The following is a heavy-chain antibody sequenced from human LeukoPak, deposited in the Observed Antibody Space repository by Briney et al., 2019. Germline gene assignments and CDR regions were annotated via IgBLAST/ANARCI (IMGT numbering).Heavy chain of an antibody. V-gene: IGHV1-69*13. J-gene: IGHJ4*02. CDR1: GGTFSSYA. CDR2: IIPIFGTA. CDR3: ARDLYDSSVADY. D-gene: IGHD3-22*01. Sequence: SVKVSCKASGGTFSSYAISWVRQAPGQGLEWMGGIIPIFGTANYAQKFRGRVTITADESTSTAYMELSSLRSEDTAVYYCARDLYDSSVADYWGQGTLVTVSS.